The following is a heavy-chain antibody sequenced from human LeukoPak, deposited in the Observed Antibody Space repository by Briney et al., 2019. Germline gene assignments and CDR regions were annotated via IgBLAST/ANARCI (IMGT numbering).Heavy chain of an antibody. V-gene: IGHV3-53*01. Sequence: PGGCLRLSCSASGFNVNDKYMTWVRQAPGRGLEWVSSIYSDGTKYYADSVKGRFTTSRDSSKNTLYLQMNNLRAGDTAVYYCAREPMVRGVIKSGEYFDYWGQGTLVTVSS. D-gene: IGHD3-10*01. CDR2: IYSDGTK. CDR1: GFNVNDKY. J-gene: IGHJ4*02. CDR3: AREPMVRGVIKSGEYFDY.